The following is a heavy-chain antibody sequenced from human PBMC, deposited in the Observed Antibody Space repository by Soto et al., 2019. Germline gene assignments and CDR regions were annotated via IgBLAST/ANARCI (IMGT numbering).Heavy chain of an antibody. D-gene: IGHD2-15*01. CDR1: GGTFSSYA. V-gene: IGHV1-69*13. CDR2: IIPIFGTA. Sequence: GASVKVSCKASGGTFSSYAISWVRQAPGQGLEWMGGIIPIFGTANYAQKFQGRVTITADESTSTAYMELSSLRSEDTAVYYCARLDIVVVVAAVEYYYGMDVWGQGTTVTVPS. J-gene: IGHJ6*02. CDR3: ARLDIVVVVAAVEYYYGMDV.